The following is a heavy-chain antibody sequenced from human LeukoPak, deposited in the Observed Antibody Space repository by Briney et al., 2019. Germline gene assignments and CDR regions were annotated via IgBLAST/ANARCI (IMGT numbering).Heavy chain of an antibody. CDR2: IRHDGNNK. J-gene: IGHJ4*02. Sequence: GGSLRLSCAASGFTFSSYGMHWVRQAPGKGLEWVAFIRHDGNNKYYGDSGKGRFTISRDNSKNTLYLQMNSLRAEDTAVYYCAKDLNIVVVVAATHFDYWGQGTLVTVSS. V-gene: IGHV3-30*02. D-gene: IGHD2-15*01. CDR3: AKDLNIVVVVAATHFDY. CDR1: GFTFSSYG.